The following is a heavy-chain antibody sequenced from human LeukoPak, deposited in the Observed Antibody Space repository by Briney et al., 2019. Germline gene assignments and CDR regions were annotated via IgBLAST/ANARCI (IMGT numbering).Heavy chain of an antibody. CDR3: ARDHPSYWFDP. Sequence: ASVKVSCKASGYTFTSYYMHWVRQAPGQGLEWMGIINPSGGSTSYAQKFQGRVTMTRDTSTSTAYMELSSLRSEDTAVYYCARDHPSYWFDPWGQGTLVTVSS. V-gene: IGHV1-46*01. J-gene: IGHJ5*02. CDR1: GYTFTSYY. CDR2: INPSGGST.